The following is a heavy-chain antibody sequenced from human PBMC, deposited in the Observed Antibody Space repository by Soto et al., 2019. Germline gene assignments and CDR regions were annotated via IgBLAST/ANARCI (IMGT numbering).Heavy chain of an antibody. CDR2: IIPIFGTA. D-gene: IGHD6-6*01. V-gene: IGHV1-69*13. CDR1: GGTFSSYA. Sequence: SVKVSCKASGGTFSSYAISRVRQAPGQGLEWMGGIIPIFGTANYAQKFQGRVTITADESTSTAYMELSSLRSEDTAVYYCARLSRRSSSSGYFDYWGQGTLVTVSS. J-gene: IGHJ4*02. CDR3: ARLSRRSSSSGYFDY.